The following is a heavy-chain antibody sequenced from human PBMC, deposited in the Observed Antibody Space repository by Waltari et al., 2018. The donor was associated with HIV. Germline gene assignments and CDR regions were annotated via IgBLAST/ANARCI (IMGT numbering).Heavy chain of an antibody. CDR1: GGSFSGDY. CDR2: VNHVGRT. CDR3: ARDSAPGLAVDDDDGEFFYYGLDV. D-gene: IGHD6-19*01. V-gene: IGHV4-34*01. Sequence: QVHLEQWGTGLLRPSETLSLTCAVYGGSFSGDYWSWIRQYPGRGLEWIGEVNHVGRTNYSPSLKGRVTVSVDTSKNQFSLTMRSVTAADTAVYYCARDSAPGLAVDDDDGEFFYYGLDVWGQGTTVTVSS. J-gene: IGHJ6*01.